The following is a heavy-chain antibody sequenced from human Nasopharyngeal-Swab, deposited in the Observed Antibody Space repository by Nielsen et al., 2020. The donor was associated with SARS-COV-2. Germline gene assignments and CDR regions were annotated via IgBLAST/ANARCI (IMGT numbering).Heavy chain of an antibody. CDR2: ISYEGSIR. J-gene: IGHJ4*02. CDR3: AKSMAYFQLSGTYNLDF. Sequence: GGSLKISCAASGFTFNNFGMHWVRQAPGKGLEWVAFISYEGSIRNSIDSVKGRFTVSRDSSKNTVYLQMNSLRPDDTAVYFCAKSMAYFQLSGTYNLDFWGQGTLVTVSS. D-gene: IGHD2-21*01. CDR1: GFTFNNFG. V-gene: IGHV3-30*18.